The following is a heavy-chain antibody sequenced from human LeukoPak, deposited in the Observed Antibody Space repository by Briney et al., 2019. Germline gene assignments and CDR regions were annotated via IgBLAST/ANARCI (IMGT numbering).Heavy chain of an antibody. CDR3: ARDRAMADY. Sequence: GASVKVSCKASGYIFTSYSIHWVRQAPGQRLEWMGWINTGNGNTKYSQRFEGRVTVTTDTSAAAAYMELSSQRSEDTAVYYCARDRAMADYWGQGTLVTVSS. V-gene: IGHV1-3*04. CDR2: INTGNGNT. CDR1: GYIFTSYS. J-gene: IGHJ4*02. D-gene: IGHD5-18*01.